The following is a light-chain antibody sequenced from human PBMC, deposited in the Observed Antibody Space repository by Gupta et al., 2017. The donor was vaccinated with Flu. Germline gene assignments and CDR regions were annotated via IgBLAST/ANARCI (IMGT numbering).Light chain of an antibody. CDR2: AAS. Sequence: DIQMPQSPSSLSAFVGDRVTITCRASQGISSQLNWYQHKPGKATKLLIYAASILQSGVPARFSGSGSGTDFTLTISNMKPEDFATYYCQQSCRKQLTFGQGTRLEIK. CDR1: QGISSQ. J-gene: IGKJ5*01. CDR3: QQSCRKQLT. V-gene: IGKV1-39*01.